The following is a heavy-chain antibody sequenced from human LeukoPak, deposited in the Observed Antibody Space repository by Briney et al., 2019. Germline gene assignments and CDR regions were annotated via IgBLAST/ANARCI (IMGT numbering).Heavy chain of an antibody. J-gene: IGHJ5*02. CDR2: INHSGST. D-gene: IGHD3-3*01. CDR1: CGSFSGYY. Sequence: SETLSLTCAVYCGSFSGYYWSWIRQPPGKGLEWIGEINHSGSTNYNPSLKSRVTISVDTSKNQFSLKLSSVTAADTAVYYCAGVRFLECLWFDPWGQGTLVTVSS. CDR3: AGVRFLECLWFDP. V-gene: IGHV4-34*01.